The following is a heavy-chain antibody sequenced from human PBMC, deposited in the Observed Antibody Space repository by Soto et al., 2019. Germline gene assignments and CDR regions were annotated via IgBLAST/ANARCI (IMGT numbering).Heavy chain of an antibody. CDR1: GFTFRDYT. CDR3: AVDTVGTGSY. D-gene: IGHD5-12*01. V-gene: IGHV3-72*01. J-gene: IGHJ4*02. Sequence: EVQVVESGGGLVQPGGSLRLSCAASGFTFRDYTMDWVRQAPGKGLEWVGRGRGKGSAYTTEYAASVKGRFTISREDLKNSAYLQMNSLQTEDTAMYYCAVDTVGTGSYWGQGTLVTVSS. CDR2: GRGKGSAYTT.